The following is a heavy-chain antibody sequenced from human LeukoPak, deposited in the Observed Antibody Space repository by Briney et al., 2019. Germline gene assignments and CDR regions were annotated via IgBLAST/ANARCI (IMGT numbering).Heavy chain of an antibody. J-gene: IGHJ3*02. V-gene: IGHV1-2*02. CDR2: INPNSGGT. CDR3: ARALPGGFGELSHAFDI. Sequence: ASVKVSCKASGYTFTGYYIHWVRQAPGQGLEWMGWINPNSGGTNYAQKFQGRVTMTRDTSISTAYMELSRLRSDDTAVYYCARALPGGFGELSHAFDIWGQGTMVTVSS. CDR1: GYTFTGYY. D-gene: IGHD3-10*01.